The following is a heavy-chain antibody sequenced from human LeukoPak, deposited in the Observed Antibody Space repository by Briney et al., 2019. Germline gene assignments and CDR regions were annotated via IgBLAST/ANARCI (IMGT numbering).Heavy chain of an antibody. D-gene: IGHD6-13*01. CDR2: IYTSGST. Sequence: SETLSLTCTVSGGSISNYYWSWIRQPAGKGLEWIGRIYTSGSTNYNPSLKSRVTISVDKSKNQFSLKLSSVTAADTAVYYCASKRKQQLGADWGQGTLVTVSS. J-gene: IGHJ4*02. CDR3: ASKRKQQLGAD. CDR1: GGSISNYY. V-gene: IGHV4-4*07.